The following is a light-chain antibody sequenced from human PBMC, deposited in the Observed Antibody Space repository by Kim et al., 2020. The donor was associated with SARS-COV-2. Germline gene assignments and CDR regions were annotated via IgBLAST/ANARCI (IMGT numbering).Light chain of an antibody. CDR2: GAS. V-gene: IGKV3-15*01. CDR3: QQYSHWPPYT. CDR1: QSVDSN. Sequence: EIVMTQSPATLSVSPGERVTLSCRASQSVDSNLAWYQQKPGQAPRLLIYGASTRATDIPARFSGSGSWTEFTLIISSLQSEDFAVYYCQQYSHWPPYTFGQGTKVDIK. J-gene: IGKJ2*01.